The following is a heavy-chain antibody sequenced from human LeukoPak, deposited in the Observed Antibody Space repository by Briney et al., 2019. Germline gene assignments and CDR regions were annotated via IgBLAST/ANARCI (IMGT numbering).Heavy chain of an antibody. V-gene: IGHV3-20*04. D-gene: IGHD3-22*01. CDR3: ARHVSRYYDSSGYLNY. Sequence: GSLRLSCAASGFTFDDYGMSWVRQAPGKGLEWVSGINWKGGSTGYADSVKGRFTISRDNAKNSLYLQMNSLRAEDTALYYCARHVSRYYDSSGYLNYWGQGTLVTVSS. J-gene: IGHJ4*02. CDR2: INWKGGST. CDR1: GFTFDDYG.